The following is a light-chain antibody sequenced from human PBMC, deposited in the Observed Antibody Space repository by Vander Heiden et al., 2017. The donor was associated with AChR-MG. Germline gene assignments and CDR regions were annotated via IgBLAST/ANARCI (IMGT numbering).Light chain of an antibody. V-gene: IGKV2-24*01. J-gene: IGKJ1*01. Sequence: DIVMPQTPLSSPVTLGQQASISCRSSPSLVHSDENTYLRWLQQRPGQPPRLLTYKISNRFSGVPDRFSGSGAGTDFTLTSSRVEAEDVGVYYCMQGTQFPGTFGQGTKVEIK. CDR2: KIS. CDR3: MQGTQFPGT. CDR1: PSLVHSDENTY.